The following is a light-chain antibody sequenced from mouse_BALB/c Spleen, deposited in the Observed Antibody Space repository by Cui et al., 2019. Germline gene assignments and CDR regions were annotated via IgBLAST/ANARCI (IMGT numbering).Light chain of an antibody. V-gene: IGKV4-68*01. CDR1: LSVSY. Sequence: QIVLTQSPALMSASPGEKVTMTCSASLSVSYMYWYQQKPRSSPKPWIYLTSNLASGVPARFSGSGSGTSYSLTISSMEAEDAATYYCQQWSSNPITFGAGTKLELK. CDR3: QQWSSNPIT. J-gene: IGKJ5*01. CDR2: LTS.